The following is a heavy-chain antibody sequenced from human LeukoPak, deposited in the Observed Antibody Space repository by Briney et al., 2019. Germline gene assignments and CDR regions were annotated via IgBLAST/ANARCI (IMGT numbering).Heavy chain of an antibody. D-gene: IGHD3-3*01. J-gene: IGHJ5*02. V-gene: IGHV1-69*04. CDR1: GGTFSSYA. CDR2: IIPILGIA. CDR3: ARDNGDYYDFWSGRTNWFDP. Sequence: GASVKVSCKASGGTFSSYAISWVRQAPGQGLEWMGRIIPILGIANYAQKFQGRVTITADKSTSTAYMELSSLRSEDTAVYYCARDNGDYYDFWSGRTNWFDPWGQGTLVTVSS.